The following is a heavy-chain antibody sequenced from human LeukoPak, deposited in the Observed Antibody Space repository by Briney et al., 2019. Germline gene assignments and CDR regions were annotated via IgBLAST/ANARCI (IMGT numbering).Heavy chain of an antibody. CDR1: GYTFTSYD. D-gene: IGHD2-2*01. V-gene: IGHV1-8*01. CDR3: ARAPRGYQLLSKYYYYGMDV. J-gene: IGHJ6*02. CDR2: MNPNSGNT. Sequence: ASVKVSCKASGYTFTSYDINWVRQATGQGLAWMGWMNPNSGNTGYAQKFQGRVTMIRNTSISTAYMELSSLRSEDTAVYYCARAPRGYQLLSKYYYYGMDVWGQGTTVTVSS.